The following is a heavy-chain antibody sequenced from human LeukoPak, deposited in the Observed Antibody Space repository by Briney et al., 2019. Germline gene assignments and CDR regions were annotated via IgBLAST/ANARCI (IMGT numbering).Heavy chain of an antibody. D-gene: IGHD2-8*01. CDR3: AKVRYCTNGVCSYFDY. J-gene: IGHJ4*02. CDR2: ISGSGGST. V-gene: IGHV3-23*01. Sequence: GGSLRLSCAASGFTFSSYAMSWVRQAPGKRLEWVSAISGSGGSTYYADSVKGRFTISRDNSKNTLYLQMNSLRAEDTAVYYCAKVRYCTNGVCSYFDYWGQGTLVTVSS. CDR1: GFTFSSYA.